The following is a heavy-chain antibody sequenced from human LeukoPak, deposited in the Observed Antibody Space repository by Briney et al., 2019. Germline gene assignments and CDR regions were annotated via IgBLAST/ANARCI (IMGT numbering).Heavy chain of an antibody. D-gene: IGHD3-10*01. CDR3: ASLLWFGEFQNAFDI. J-gene: IGHJ3*02. V-gene: IGHV3-23*01. CDR1: GFTFSSYA. Sequence: PGGSLRLSCAASGFTFSSYAMSWVRQAPGKGLEWVSAISGSGGSTYYADSVKGRFTISRDNAKNSLYLQMNSLRAEDTAVYYCASLLWFGEFQNAFDIWGQGTMVTVSS. CDR2: ISGSGGST.